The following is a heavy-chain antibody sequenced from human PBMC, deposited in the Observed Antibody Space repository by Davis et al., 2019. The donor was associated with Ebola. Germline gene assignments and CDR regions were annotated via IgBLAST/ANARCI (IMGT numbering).Heavy chain of an antibody. J-gene: IGHJ4*02. V-gene: IGHV1-3*01. CDR3: ARGADLSGYDYLDY. CDR1: GYTFTSYA. Sequence: AASVKVSCKASGYTFTSYAMHWVRQAPGQRLEWMGWINAGNGNTKYSQKFQGRVTITRDKSTSTAYMELSSLRSEDTAVYYCARGADLSGYDYLDYWGQGTLVTVSS. CDR2: INAGNGNT. D-gene: IGHD5-12*01.